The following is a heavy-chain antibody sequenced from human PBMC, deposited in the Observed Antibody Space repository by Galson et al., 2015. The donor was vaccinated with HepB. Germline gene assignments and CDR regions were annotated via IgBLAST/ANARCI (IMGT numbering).Heavy chain of an antibody. D-gene: IGHD2-21*02. CDR2: ISGSGGST. CDR1: GLTFSSYA. J-gene: IGHJ4*02. CDR3: AKDLETAGTFDY. Sequence: SLRLSCAASGLTFSSYAMNWVRQAPGKGLEWVSLISGSGGSTYYADSVKGRFTISRDNSKNTLYLQMSSLRAEDTAVYYCAKDLETAGTFDYWGQGTLVTVSS. V-gene: IGHV3-23*01.